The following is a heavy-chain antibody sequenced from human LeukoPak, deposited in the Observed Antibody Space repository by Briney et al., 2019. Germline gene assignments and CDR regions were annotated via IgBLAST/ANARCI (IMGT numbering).Heavy chain of an antibody. CDR2: IWYDGSNK. CDR1: GFTFSSYA. CDR3: ARGVKYYYDSSGYYVDY. D-gene: IGHD3-22*01. J-gene: IGHJ4*02. Sequence: GGSLRLSCAASGFTFSSYAMSWVRQAPGKGLEWVAVIWYDGSNKYYADSVKGRFTISRDNSKNTLYLQMNSLRAEDTAVYYYARGVKYYYDSSGYYVDYWGQGTLVTVSS. V-gene: IGHV3-33*08.